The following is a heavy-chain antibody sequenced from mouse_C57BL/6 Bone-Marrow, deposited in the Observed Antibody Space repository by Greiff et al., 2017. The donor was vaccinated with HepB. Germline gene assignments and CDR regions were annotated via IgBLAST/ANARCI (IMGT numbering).Heavy chain of an antibody. CDR2: IYPGDGDT. J-gene: IGHJ1*03. V-gene: IGHV1-82*01. D-gene: IGHD1-1*01. CDR1: GYAFSCSW. Sequence: QVQLQQSGPELVKPGASVKISCKASGYAFSCSWMNWVKQRPGKGLEWIGRIYPGDGDTNYNGKFKGKATLTADKSSSTAYMQLSSLTSEDSAVYFGAKERFITTVVAHWYFDVWGTGTTVTVSS. CDR3: AKERFITTVVAHWYFDV.